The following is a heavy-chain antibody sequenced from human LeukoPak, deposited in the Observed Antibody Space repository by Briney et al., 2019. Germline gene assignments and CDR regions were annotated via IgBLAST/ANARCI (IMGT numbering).Heavy chain of an antibody. CDR2: IIPIFSTA. V-gene: IGHV1-69*01. CDR3: ARDQYYYDSSGYMGYFDL. Sequence: ASVKVSCKASGGTFSSYAISWVRQAPGQGLEWMGGIIPIFSTANYALKFQGRVTITADESTSTAYMELSSLRSEDTAVYYCARDQYYYDSSGYMGYFDLWGRGTLVTVSS. CDR1: GGTFSSYA. J-gene: IGHJ2*01. D-gene: IGHD3-22*01.